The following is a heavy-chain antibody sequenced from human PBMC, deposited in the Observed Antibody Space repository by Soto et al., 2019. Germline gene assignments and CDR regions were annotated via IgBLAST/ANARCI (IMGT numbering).Heavy chain of an antibody. J-gene: IGHJ6*02. CDR2: INHSGST. CDR1: GGSFSGYY. V-gene: IGHV4-34*01. CDR3: ARGKGTIPYYYYYGIVV. D-gene: IGHD3-3*01. Sequence: QVQLQQWGAGLLKPSETLSLTCAVYGGSFSGYYWSWIRQPPGKGLEWIGEINHSGSTNYNPSLKSRVTISVDTSKTQFSLKLSSVTAADTAVYYCARGKGTIPYYYYYGIVVWGQGTTVTVSS.